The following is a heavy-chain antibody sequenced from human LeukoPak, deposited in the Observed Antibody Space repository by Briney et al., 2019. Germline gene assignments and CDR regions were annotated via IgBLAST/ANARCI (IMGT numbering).Heavy chain of an antibody. D-gene: IGHD3-3*01. J-gene: IGHJ5*02. Sequence: GESLEISCKGSGYSFTSYWIGWVRQVPGKGLEWMGIIYPGDSDTRYSPSFQGQVTISADKSISTAYLQWSSLKASDTAMYYCARIQEGDFWSGYGWFDPWGQGTLVTVSS. CDR1: GYSFTSYW. V-gene: IGHV5-51*01. CDR3: ARIQEGDFWSGYGWFDP. CDR2: IYPGDSDT.